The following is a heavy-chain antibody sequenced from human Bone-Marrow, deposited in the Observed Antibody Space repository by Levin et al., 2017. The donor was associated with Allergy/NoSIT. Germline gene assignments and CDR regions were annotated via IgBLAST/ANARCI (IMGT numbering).Heavy chain of an antibody. V-gene: IGHV4-34*01. J-gene: IGHJ1*01. D-gene: IGHD6-25*01. Sequence: SQTLSLTCVVDGGSFSNYYWSWVRQPPGKGLEWIGEINHSGSGNYNPSLKSRVTMSIDTLKNQFSVNLTSVTAADTAVYYCARDSGSGWFPDWGQGTLITVSS. CDR2: INHSGSG. CDR1: GGSFSNYY. CDR3: ARDSGSGWFPD.